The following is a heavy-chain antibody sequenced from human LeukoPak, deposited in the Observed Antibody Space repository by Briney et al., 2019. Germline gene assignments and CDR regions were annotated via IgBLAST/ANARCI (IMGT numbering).Heavy chain of an antibody. V-gene: IGHV1-18*01. CDR3: ARARGRYCSGGSCYSGGGY. J-gene: IGHJ4*02. D-gene: IGHD2-15*01. CDR1: GYTFTSYG. CDR2: ISAYNGNT. Sequence: ASVKVSCKASGYTFTSYGISWVRQAPGQGLEWMGWISAYNGNTNYAQKLQGRVTMTTDTSTSTAYMELRSLRSDDTAVYYCARARGRYCSGGSCYSGGGYWGQGTLVTVSS.